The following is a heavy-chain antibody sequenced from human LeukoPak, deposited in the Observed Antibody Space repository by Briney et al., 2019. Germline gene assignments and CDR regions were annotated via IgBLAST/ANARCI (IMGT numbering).Heavy chain of an antibody. D-gene: IGHD1-26*01. J-gene: IGHJ4*02. CDR2: IYYSGST. CDR1: GGSISSSSYY. V-gene: IGHV4-39*07. CDR3: ARGGGYYFDY. Sequence: MTSETLSLTCTVSGGSISSSSYYWGWIRQPPGKGLEWIGSIYYSGSTYYNPSLKSRVTISVDTSKNQFSLDLTSVTAADTAVYYCARGGGYYFDYWGQGTLVTVSS.